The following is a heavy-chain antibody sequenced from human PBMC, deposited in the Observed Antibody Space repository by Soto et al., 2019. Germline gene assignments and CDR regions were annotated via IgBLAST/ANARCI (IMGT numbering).Heavy chain of an antibody. Sequence: EVQLAESGGGLVQPGGSLRLSCAASGLPVSSNYMSWVRQAPGKGLEWVSIIYSGGSTYYADSVKGRFTISRDNAKNTLYLQMNSLRAEDTAVYYCASSTSRRGTGYWGQGTLVTVSS. CDR3: ASSTSRRGTGY. J-gene: IGHJ4*02. D-gene: IGHD2-2*01. CDR1: GLPVSSNY. V-gene: IGHV3-66*01. CDR2: IYSGGST.